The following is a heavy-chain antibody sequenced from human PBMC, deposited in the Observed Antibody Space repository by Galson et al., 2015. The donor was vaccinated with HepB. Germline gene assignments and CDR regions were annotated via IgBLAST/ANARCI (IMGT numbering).Heavy chain of an antibody. CDR3: AREGYSSSWYAGAFDI. Sequence: SVKVSCKASGGTFSSYAISWVRQAPGQGLEWMGGIIPIFGTANYAQKFQGRVTITADKSTSTAYMELSSLRSEDTAVYYCAREGYSSSWYAGAFDIWGQGTMVTVSS. D-gene: IGHD6-13*01. CDR1: GGTFSSYA. CDR2: IIPIFGTA. J-gene: IGHJ3*02. V-gene: IGHV1-69*06.